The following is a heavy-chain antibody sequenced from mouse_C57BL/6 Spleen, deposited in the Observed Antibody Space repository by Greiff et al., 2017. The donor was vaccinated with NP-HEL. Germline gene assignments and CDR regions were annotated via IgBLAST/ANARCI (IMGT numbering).Heavy chain of an antibody. CDR1: GYAFSSYW. CDR2: IYPGDGDT. V-gene: IGHV1-80*01. D-gene: IGHD2-5*01. J-gene: IGHJ2*01. CDR3: ARSGNYYSNLFDY. Sequence: QVHVKQSGAELVKPGASVKISCKASGYAFSSYWMNWVKQRPGKGLEWIGQIYPGDGDTNYNGKFKGKATLTADKSSSTAYMQLSSLTSEDSAVYFCARSGNYYSNLFDYWGQGTTLTVSS.